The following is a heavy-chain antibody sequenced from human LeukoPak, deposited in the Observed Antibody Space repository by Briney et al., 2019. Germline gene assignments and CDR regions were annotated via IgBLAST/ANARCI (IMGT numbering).Heavy chain of an antibody. CDR1: GLTFNNYA. Sequence: GGSLRLSCEASGLTFNNYAMHWVRQSSGKGLEWVSGIGSSGGGTYYADSVKGRFTISRDNSKNTLYLQMNSLRAEDTAVYYCAKDISGWYGSFAFDIWGQGTMVTVSS. J-gene: IGHJ3*02. CDR3: AKDISGWYGSFAFDI. V-gene: IGHV3-23*01. CDR2: IGSSGGGT. D-gene: IGHD6-19*01.